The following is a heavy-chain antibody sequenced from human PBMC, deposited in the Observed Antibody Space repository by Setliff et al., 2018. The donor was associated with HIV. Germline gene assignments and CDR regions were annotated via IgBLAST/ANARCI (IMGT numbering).Heavy chain of an antibody. CDR2: INHSGSI. J-gene: IGHJ3*02. CDR1: GGSLSTSSFY. CDR3: VRNRSGYSGRGYDLFDI. Sequence: PSETLSLTCTVSGGSLSTSSFYWGWIRQPPGKGLEWIGEINHSGSINYNPSLKSRVTISVDTSKNQFSLKLSSVTAADTAVYYCVRNRSGYSGRGYDLFDIWGQGTLVTFSS. V-gene: IGHV4-39*07. D-gene: IGHD3-22*01.